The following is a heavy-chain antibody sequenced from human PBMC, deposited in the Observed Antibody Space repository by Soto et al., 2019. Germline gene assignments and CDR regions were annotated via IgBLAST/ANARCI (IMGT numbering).Heavy chain of an antibody. CDR3: AKNPDFYDSSGYWYGLDV. J-gene: IGHJ6*02. D-gene: IGHD3-22*01. V-gene: IGHV3-9*02. Sequence: SLRLSCVASGFTSDDYAMHWVRQAPGKGLEWVSGISWNSDRIDYADSVKGRFTISRDNAKNSLYLQMNNLRTEDTALYYCAKNPDFYDSSGYWYGLDVWGQGTTVTVSS. CDR1: GFTSDDYA. CDR2: ISWNSDRI.